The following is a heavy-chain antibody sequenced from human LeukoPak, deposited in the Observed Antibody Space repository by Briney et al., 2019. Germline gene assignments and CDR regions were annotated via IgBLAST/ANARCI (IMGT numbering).Heavy chain of an antibody. Sequence: GASVKVSCKASGYTFTGYYMHWVRQAPGQGLEWMGWINPNSGGTNYAQKFQGRVTMTRDTSISTAYMELSRLRSDDTAVYYGAGGGAGGSWYMGGYYYMDVWGKGTTVTVSS. D-gene: IGHD6-13*01. J-gene: IGHJ6*03. V-gene: IGHV1-2*02. CDR1: GYTFTGYY. CDR2: INPNSGGT. CDR3: AGGGAGGSWYMGGYYYMDV.